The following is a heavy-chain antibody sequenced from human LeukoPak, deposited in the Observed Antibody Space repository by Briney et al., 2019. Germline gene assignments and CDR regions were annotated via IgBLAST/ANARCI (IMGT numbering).Heavy chain of an antibody. D-gene: IGHD3-22*01. Sequence: SETLSLTCTVSGGSISSHYWSWIRQPPGKGLEWIGYIYYSGSTNYNPSLKSRVTISVDTSKNQFSLKLSSVNAADTAVYYCARAYYYDSSGYYGMDYWGQGTLVTVSS. CDR3: ARAYYYDSSGYYGMDY. J-gene: IGHJ4*02. CDR1: GGSISSHY. CDR2: IYYSGST. V-gene: IGHV4-59*11.